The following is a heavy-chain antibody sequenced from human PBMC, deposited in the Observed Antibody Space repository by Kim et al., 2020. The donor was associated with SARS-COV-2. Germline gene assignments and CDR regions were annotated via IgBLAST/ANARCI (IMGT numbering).Heavy chain of an antibody. Sequence: SETLSLTCTVSGGSISSSSYYWGWIRQPPGKGLEWIGSIYYSGSTYYNPSLKSRVTISVDTSKNQFSLKLSSVTAADTAVYYCARGEVVVIFNYWGQGTLVTVSS. V-gene: IGHV4-39*01. CDR2: IYYSGST. D-gene: IGHD3-22*01. CDR1: GGSISSSSYY. J-gene: IGHJ4*02. CDR3: ARGEVVVIFNY.